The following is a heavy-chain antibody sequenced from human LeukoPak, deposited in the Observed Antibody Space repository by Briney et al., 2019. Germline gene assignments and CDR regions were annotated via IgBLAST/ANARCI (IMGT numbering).Heavy chain of an antibody. CDR2: IRSDGSDK. CDR3: AKGGSYCGGDCYSDY. CDR1: GFTFSSYG. V-gene: IGHV3-30*02. Sequence: GGSLRLSCVASGFTFSSYGMHWVRQAPGKGLEWVTFIRSDGSDKYYADYVKGRFTISRDNSKNTLYPQMNSLRAEDTAVYYCAKGGSYCGGDCYSDYWGQGTLVTVSS. J-gene: IGHJ4*02. D-gene: IGHD2-21*01.